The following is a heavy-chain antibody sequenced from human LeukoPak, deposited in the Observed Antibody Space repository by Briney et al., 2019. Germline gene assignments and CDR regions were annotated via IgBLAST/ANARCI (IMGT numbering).Heavy chain of an antibody. CDR2: INPNSGGT. J-gene: IGHJ4*02. V-gene: IGHV1-2*02. CDR3: ARDRTYCSSTSCYTEFDY. Sequence: ASVKVSCKASGYTFTGYYMHWVRQAPGQGLEWMGWINPNSGGTNYAQKFQGRVTMTRDTSISTAYIELSRLRSDDTAVYYCARDRTYCSSTSCYTEFDYWGQGTLVTVSS. CDR1: GYTFTGYY. D-gene: IGHD2-2*01.